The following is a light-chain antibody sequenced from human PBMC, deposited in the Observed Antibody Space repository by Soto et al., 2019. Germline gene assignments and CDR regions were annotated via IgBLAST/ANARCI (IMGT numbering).Light chain of an antibody. CDR3: CSYAAAGVYV. V-gene: IGLV2-23*02. J-gene: IGLJ1*01. CDR2: EVS. Sequence: SGLTEPASVSGSPGQSITISCTGTSSDVGSYNLVSWYQQHPGKAPKLMIYEVSRRPSGVSNRFSGSKSGNTASLTISGLQAEDEADYYCCSYAAAGVYVFGTGTKVTV. CDR1: SSDVGSYNL.